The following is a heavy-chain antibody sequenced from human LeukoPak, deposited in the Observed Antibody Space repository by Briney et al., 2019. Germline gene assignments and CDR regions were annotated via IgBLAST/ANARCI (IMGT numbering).Heavy chain of an antibody. V-gene: IGHV1-46*01. CDR1: GYTFTSYY. CDR2: INPSGGST. D-gene: IGHD3-22*01. CDR3: ARASASRTNSNSYYFETTKKNGFDV. Sequence: ASVKVSCKASGYTFTSYYMHWVRQAPGQGLEWMGIINPSGGSTSYAQKFQGRVTMTTDTSTRTAYMEVRSLSSDDTAVYYCARASASRTNSNSYYFETTKKNGFDVWGQGTMVTVSS. J-gene: IGHJ3*01.